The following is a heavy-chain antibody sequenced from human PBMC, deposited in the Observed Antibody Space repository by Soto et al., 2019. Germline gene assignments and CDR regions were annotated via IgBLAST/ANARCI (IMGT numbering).Heavy chain of an antibody. V-gene: IGHV1-69*13. CDR3: ARSGIAAAGTFWYFDL. CDR2: IIPIFGTA. J-gene: IGHJ2*01. Sequence: VKVSFTASGVTFSSYSISWVRQSPGQGLEWMGGIIPIFGTANYAQKFHGRVTITADESTSTAYMELSSLRSEDTAVYYCARSGIAAAGTFWYFDLWGRGTLVTVSS. D-gene: IGHD6-13*01. CDR1: GVTFSSYS.